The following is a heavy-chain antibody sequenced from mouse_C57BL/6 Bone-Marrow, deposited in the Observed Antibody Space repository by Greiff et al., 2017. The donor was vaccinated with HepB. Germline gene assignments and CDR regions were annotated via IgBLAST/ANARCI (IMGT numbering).Heavy chain of an antibody. D-gene: IGHD4-1*01. J-gene: IGHJ2*01. Sequence: EVKLVESGAELVKPGASVKLSCTASGFNIKDTYMNWVKQRPEQGLEWIGRIDPANGNTKYDPKSQGKATITADTSSNTAYLQLSSLTSEDTAVYYCARGLGKDYWGQGTTLTVSS. V-gene: IGHV14-3*02. CDR3: ARGLGKDY. CDR1: GFNIKDTY. CDR2: IDPANGNT.